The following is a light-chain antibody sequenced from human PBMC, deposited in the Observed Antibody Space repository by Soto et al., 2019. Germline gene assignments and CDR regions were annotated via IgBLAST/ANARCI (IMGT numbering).Light chain of an antibody. CDR1: SSNLGAGYD. Sequence: QSVLTQPPSMSGAPGQRVTMSCTGSSSNLGAGYDVHRYQRLPGAAPKLLIYDNTHRPSGVPNRFSGSKSGTSASLAITGLQAEDEADYYCQSYDSGLSGHWVFGGGTKLTVL. J-gene: IGLJ3*02. CDR2: DNT. CDR3: QSYDSGLSGHWV. V-gene: IGLV1-40*01.